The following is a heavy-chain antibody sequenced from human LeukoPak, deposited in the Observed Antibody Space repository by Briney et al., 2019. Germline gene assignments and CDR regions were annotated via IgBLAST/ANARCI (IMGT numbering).Heavy chain of an antibody. CDR1: GYTFTSYG. D-gene: IGHD1-20*01. Sequence: ASVKVSCKASGYTFTSYGISWVRQAPGQGLEWMGWISAYNGNTNYAQKLQGRVTMTTDTSTSTAYMELRSLRSDDTAVYYCARAYWWVTGKVDYYYGMDVWGQGTTVTVSS. CDR2: ISAYNGNT. V-gene: IGHV1-18*01. J-gene: IGHJ6*02. CDR3: ARAYWWVTGKVDYYYGMDV.